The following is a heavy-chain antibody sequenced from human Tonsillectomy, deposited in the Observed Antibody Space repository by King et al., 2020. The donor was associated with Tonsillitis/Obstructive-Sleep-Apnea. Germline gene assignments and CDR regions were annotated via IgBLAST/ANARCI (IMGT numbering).Heavy chain of an antibody. CDR2: ISVYNGNT. J-gene: IGHJ6*03. CDR1: GYTFTSYG. CDR3: ARYIVVVIGSYYYMDV. V-gene: IGHV1-18*01. Sequence: QLVQSGAEVKKPWASVKVSCKASGYTFTSYGISWVRQAPGQGLDWMGWISVYNGNTNYAQKFQGRVTMTTDTSTRTAYMGLRSLRSDDTAVYFCARYIVVVIGSYYYMDVWGKGTTVTVSS. D-gene: IGHD2-21*01.